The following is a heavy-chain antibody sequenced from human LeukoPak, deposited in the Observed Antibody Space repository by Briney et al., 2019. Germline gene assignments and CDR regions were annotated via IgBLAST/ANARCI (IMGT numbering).Heavy chain of an antibody. J-gene: IGHJ3*02. CDR2: ISSSSSYI. CDR1: GFTFSNHW. D-gene: IGHD3-10*01. CDR3: ARDYYGSGTWDAFDI. Sequence: PGGSLRLSCAASGFTFSNHWMSWVRQAPGKGLEWVSSISSSSSYIYYADSVKGRFTISRDNAKNSLYLQTNSLRAEDTAVYYCARDYYGSGTWDAFDIWGQGTMVTVSS. V-gene: IGHV3-21*01.